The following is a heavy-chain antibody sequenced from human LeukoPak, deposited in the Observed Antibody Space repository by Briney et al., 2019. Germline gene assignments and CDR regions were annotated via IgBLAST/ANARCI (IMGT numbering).Heavy chain of an antibody. CDR1: GFTFSSYG. Sequence: GGSLRLSCAASGFTFSSYGMSWVRQAPGKGLEWDSHIGVGGDTDFADSVKGRFTISRDNSKKTLYLQMNSLTADDTALYYCAKDLHDSWAVDYWGPGILVTVSS. V-gene: IGHV3-23*01. J-gene: IGHJ4*02. CDR2: IGVGGDT. CDR3: AKDLHDSWAVDY. D-gene: IGHD3-3*01.